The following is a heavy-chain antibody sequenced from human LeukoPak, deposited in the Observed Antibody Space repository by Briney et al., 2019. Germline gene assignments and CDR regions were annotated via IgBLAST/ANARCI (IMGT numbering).Heavy chain of an antibody. CDR1: GFTFSSYG. J-gene: IGHJ5*02. V-gene: IGHV3-33*01. CDR3: ARDVVTMVRGIIYWFDP. CDR2: IWYDGSNK. Sequence: GGSLRLSCAASGFTFSSYGMHWVRQAPGKGLEWVAVIWYDGSNKYYADSVKGRFTISRDNSKNTLYLQMNSLRAEDTALYYCARDVVTMVRGIIYWFDPWGQGTLVTVSS. D-gene: IGHD3-10*01.